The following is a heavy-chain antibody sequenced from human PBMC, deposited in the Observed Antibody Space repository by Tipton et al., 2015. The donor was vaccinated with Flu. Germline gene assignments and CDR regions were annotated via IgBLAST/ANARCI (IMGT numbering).Heavy chain of an antibody. J-gene: IGHJ4*02. D-gene: IGHD2-2*01. Sequence: QLVQSGAEVKKPGASVKVSCKASGYTFTGHYIHWVRQAPGQGPEWMGWINPDSGSTEYAQNFQGRVTMTRDTSTSIAYMELSRLTSDDTAVYYCARDPSLGMPDYFDYWGQGILVTASS. CDR1: GYTFTGHY. CDR2: INPDSGST. V-gene: IGHV1-2*02. CDR3: ARDPSLGMPDYFDY.